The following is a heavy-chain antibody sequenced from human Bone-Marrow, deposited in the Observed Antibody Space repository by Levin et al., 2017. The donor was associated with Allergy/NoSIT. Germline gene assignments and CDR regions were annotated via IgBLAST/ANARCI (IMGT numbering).Heavy chain of an antibody. J-gene: IGHJ4*02. V-gene: IGHV4-39*01. CDR1: GGSISSSDYY. D-gene: IGHD4-11*01. Sequence: SETLSLTCTVSGGSISSSDYYWGWIRQPPGKGLEWIGSIYYSGNTYQSPSLKSRVTMSVDTSKNQFSLKLSSVTAADTALYYCARRSARTITTSPFDYWRQGTLVTVSS. CDR3: ARRSARTITTSPFDY. CDR2: IYYSGNT.